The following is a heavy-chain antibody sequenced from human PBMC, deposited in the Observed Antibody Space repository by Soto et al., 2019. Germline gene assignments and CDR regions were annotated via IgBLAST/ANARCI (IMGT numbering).Heavy chain of an antibody. J-gene: IGHJ4*02. CDR1: GASIRSTD. V-gene: IGHV4-59*01. CDR2: IYYIGTT. Sequence: QVQLQQSGPGLVKPSSTLYLTCTASGASIRSTDWSWIRQSPGKGLEWIGYIYYIGTTNYNTAIKNRVTKSVGTSKIHSDLTLTTASAEESSVYYGETAPYNWTLGKVLHYFDSWGQGTLVTVSS. CDR3: ETAPYNWTLGKVLHYFDS. D-gene: IGHD1-1*01.